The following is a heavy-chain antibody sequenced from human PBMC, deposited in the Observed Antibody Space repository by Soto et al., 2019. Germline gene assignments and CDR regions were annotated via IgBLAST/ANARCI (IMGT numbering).Heavy chain of an antibody. CDR3: ATENYGEEIKSWLYYYYYGMDV. CDR1: GYTFTSYG. Sequence: ASVKVSCKASGYTFTSYGISWVRQAPGQGLEWMGWISAYNGNTNYAQKLQGRVTMTTDTSTSTAYMELRSLRSDDTAVYYCATENYGEEIKSWLYYYYYGMDVWGQRHTVTVSS. V-gene: IGHV1-18*01. J-gene: IGHJ6*02. CDR2: ISAYNGNT. D-gene: IGHD5-18*01.